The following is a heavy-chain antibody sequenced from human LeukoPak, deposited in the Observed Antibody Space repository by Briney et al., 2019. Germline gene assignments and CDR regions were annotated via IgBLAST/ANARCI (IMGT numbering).Heavy chain of an antibody. CDR2: IYYSGST. D-gene: IGHD6-13*01. CDR1: GGSISSYY. J-gene: IGHJ3*02. Sequence: SETLSLTCTVSGGSISSYYWSWIRQPPGKGLEWIGYIYYSGSTNYNPSLKSRVTISVDTSKNQSSLKLSSVTAADTAVYYCAREAIGRRHKYSSSWYNAFDIWGQGTMVTVSS. CDR3: AREAIGRRHKYSSSWYNAFDI. V-gene: IGHV4-59*01.